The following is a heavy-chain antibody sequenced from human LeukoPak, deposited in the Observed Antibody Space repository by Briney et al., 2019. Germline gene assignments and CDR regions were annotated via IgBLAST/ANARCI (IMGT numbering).Heavy chain of an antibody. Sequence: PGGSLRLSCAASGFTFSDYYMSWIRQAPGKGVEGVSYISSSGSTIYYADSVKGRFTISRDNAKNSLYLQMNSLRAEDTAVYYCARDSGYCSGGSCYESIVEYFQHWGQGTLVPVSS. J-gene: IGHJ1*01. CDR2: ISSSGSTI. V-gene: IGHV3-11*01. CDR1: GFTFSDYY. D-gene: IGHD2-15*01. CDR3: ARDSGYCSGGSCYESIVEYFQH.